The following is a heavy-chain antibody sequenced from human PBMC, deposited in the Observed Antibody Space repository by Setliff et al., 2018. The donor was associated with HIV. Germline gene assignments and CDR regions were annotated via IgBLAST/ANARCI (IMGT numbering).Heavy chain of an antibody. CDR2: ITPISGTA. V-gene: IGHV1-69*13. CDR1: GGTFSSSG. CDR3: VRGGQLYRSPYYYYYMDV. J-gene: IGHJ6*03. Sequence: SVKVSCKASGGTFSSSGISWVRQAPGQGLEWMGGITPISGTANYAQKFQGRVTIAADEVTSTAYMELSSLRSEDTAVYYWVRGGQLYRSPYYYYYMDVWGKGTTVTVSS. D-gene: IGHD3-16*02.